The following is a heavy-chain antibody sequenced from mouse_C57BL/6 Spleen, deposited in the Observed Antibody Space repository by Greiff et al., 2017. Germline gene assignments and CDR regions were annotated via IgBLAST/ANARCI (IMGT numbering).Heavy chain of an antibody. J-gene: IGHJ1*03. D-gene: IGHD2-4*01. Sequence: QVQLQQSGPVLVKPGASVKISCKASGYAFSSSWMNWVKQRPGKGLEWIGRIYPGDGDTNYNGKFKGKATLTADKSSSTAYMQLSSLTSEDSAVYFCARGVYDYDGDWYFDVWGTGTTVTVSS. CDR1: GYAFSSSW. V-gene: IGHV1-82*01. CDR2: IYPGDGDT. CDR3: ARGVYDYDGDWYFDV.